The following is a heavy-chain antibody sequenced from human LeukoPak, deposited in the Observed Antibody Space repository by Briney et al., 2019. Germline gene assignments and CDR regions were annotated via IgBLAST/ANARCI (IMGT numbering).Heavy chain of an antibody. CDR2: IWYDGSNK. J-gene: IGHJ4*02. V-gene: IGHV3-33*01. D-gene: IGHD2-2*01. CDR3: ARLVVPPGNRGWYYEH. Sequence: PGRSLRLSCAASGFTFSSYGMHWVRQAPGKGLEWVAVIWYDGSNKYYADSVKGRFTISRDNSKNTLYLQMNSLRAEDTAIYYCARLVVPPGNRGWYYEHWGQGTLVTVSS. CDR1: GFTFSSYG.